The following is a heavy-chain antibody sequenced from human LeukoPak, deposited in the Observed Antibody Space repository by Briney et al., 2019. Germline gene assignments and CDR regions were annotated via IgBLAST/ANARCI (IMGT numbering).Heavy chain of an antibody. Sequence: SQTLSLTCTVSGGSISSGDYYWSWIRQPPGKGLEWIGYIYYSGSTYYNPSLKSRVTISVDTSKNQFSLKLSSVTAADTAVYYCPRYQLLPGAISGWFDPWGQGTLVTVSS. CDR3: PRYQLLPGAISGWFDP. CDR2: IYYSGST. CDR1: GGSISSGDYY. J-gene: IGHJ5*02. V-gene: IGHV4-30-4*01. D-gene: IGHD2-2*01.